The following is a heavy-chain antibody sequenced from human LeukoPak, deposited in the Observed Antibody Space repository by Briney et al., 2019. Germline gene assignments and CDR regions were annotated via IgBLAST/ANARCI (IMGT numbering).Heavy chain of an antibody. J-gene: IGHJ4*02. CDR2: MNPNSGNT. CDR1: GYTFTSYD. D-gene: IGHD6-13*01. Sequence: ASVKVSCKASGYTFTSYDINWVRQATGQGLEWMGWMNPNSGNTGYAQKFQGRVTMTEDTSTDTAYMELSSLRSEDTAVYYCATHADRGSSSSYNWGQGTLVTVSS. V-gene: IGHV1-8*01. CDR3: ATHADRGSSSSYN.